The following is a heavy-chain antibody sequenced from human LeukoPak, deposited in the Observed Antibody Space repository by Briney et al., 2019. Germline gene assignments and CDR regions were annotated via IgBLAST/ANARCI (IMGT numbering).Heavy chain of an antibody. CDR2: IFYTGST. CDR3: ARGDRESGIDY. Sequence: TSGTLSLTCTVSGGSISTYYWNWIRQPPGKGREWIAYIFYTGSTNYNPSLKSRVTISVATSRNQFSLNLISVTAADTAVYYCARGDRESGIDYWGQGTLVTVSS. V-gene: IGHV4-59*01. J-gene: IGHJ4*02. CDR1: GGSISTYY. D-gene: IGHD3-22*01.